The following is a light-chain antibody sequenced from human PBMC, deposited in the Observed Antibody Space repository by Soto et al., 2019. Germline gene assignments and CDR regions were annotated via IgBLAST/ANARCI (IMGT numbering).Light chain of an antibody. CDR1: QGISSY. J-gene: IGKJ5*01. CDR3: QQRNSDPIA. Sequence: DIQLPQSPSFLSASVGDRVTITCRASQGISSYLAWYQQKPGKAPNLLIHPASTLQSGVPSRFSGSGSGTEATLTISSLQPEDFATYNCQQRNSDPIAVGEGTRLEIK. V-gene: IGKV1-9*01. CDR2: PAS.